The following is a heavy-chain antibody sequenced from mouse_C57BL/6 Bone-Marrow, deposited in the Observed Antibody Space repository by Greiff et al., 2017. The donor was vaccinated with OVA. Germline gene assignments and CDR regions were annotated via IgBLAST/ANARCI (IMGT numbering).Heavy chain of an antibody. Sequence: VQLQQSGAELVRPGASVNLSCTASGFNIKDYYMDWVKQRPEQGLEWIGRIDPEDGDTEYAPKFQGKATMTADTSSNTAYLQLSSLTSEDTAVYYCTTDYYGSSYFDYWGQGTTLTVSS. CDR2: IDPEDGDT. J-gene: IGHJ2*01. CDR1: GFNIKDYY. V-gene: IGHV14-1*01. D-gene: IGHD1-1*01. CDR3: TTDYYGSSYFDY.